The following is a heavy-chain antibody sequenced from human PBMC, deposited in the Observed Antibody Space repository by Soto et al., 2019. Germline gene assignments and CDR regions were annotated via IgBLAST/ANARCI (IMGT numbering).Heavy chain of an antibody. CDR2: MNPNSGNT. CDR1: GCTFTSYD. D-gene: IGHD3-9*01. J-gene: IGHJ4*02. V-gene: IGHV1-8*01. CDR3: AISRWRYDILTADIGAHFDY. Sequence: GASVKVSCKASGCTFTSYDSNWVRQATGQGLEWMGWMNPNSGNTGYAQKFQGRVTMTRNTSISTAYMELSSLRSEDTAVYYCAISRWRYDILTADIGAHFDYWGKGTLVTVSS.